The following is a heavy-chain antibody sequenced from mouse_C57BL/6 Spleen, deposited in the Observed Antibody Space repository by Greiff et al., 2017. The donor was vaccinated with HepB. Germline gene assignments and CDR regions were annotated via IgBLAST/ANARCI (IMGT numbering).Heavy chain of an antibody. CDR2: IDPENGDT. J-gene: IGHJ4*01. CDR3: TTETTVVDYAMDY. CDR1: GFNIKDDY. D-gene: IGHD1-1*01. V-gene: IGHV14-4*01. Sequence: EVQLQQSGAELVRPGASVKLSCTASGFNIKDDYMHWVKQRPEQGLEWIGWIDPENGDTEYASKFQGKATITADTSSNTAYLQLSSLTSEDTAVYDCTTETTVVDYAMDYWGQGTSVTVSS.